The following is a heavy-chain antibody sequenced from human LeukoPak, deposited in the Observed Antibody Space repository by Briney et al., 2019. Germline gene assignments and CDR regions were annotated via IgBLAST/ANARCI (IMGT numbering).Heavy chain of an antibody. J-gene: IGHJ3*02. CDR1: GFTVSSNY. V-gene: IGHV3-53*01. Sequence: GGSLRLSCAASGFTVSSNYMSWVRQAPGKGLEWVSVIYSGGSTYYADSVKGRFTISRDNSKNTLYLQMNSLRAEDTAVYYCASDCGGDCAQSAEAFDIWGQGTMVTVSS. CDR3: ASDCGGDCAQSAEAFDI. D-gene: IGHD2-21*02. CDR2: IYSGGST.